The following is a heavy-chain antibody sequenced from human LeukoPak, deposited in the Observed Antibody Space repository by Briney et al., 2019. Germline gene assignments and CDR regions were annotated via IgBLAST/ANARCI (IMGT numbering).Heavy chain of an antibody. CDR2: IRSKPNSYAT. J-gene: IGHJ4*02. CDR3: TRHLIGATPFDY. Sequence: GGSLRLSCAASGFTFSDSAFHWVRQASGKGLEWVGRIRSKPNSYATAYTASVKGRFTISRDDSKNTAYLQMNSLNTEDTAMYYCTRHLIGATPFDYWSQGTLVSVSS. V-gene: IGHV3-73*01. D-gene: IGHD4/OR15-4a*01. CDR1: GFTFSDSA.